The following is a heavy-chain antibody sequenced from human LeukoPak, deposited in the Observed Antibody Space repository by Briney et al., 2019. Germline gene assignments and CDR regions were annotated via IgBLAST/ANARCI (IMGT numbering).Heavy chain of an antibody. CDR1: GFIFSSYD. CDR3: ARGSEIGFDP. V-gene: IGHV3-13*01. D-gene: IGHD2-21*01. CDR2: IGRGGDT. Sequence: GGSLRLSCAVSGFIFSSYDMHWVRQATGEGLEWVSGIGRGGDTYYSVSVKGRFTISRENAKNLLYLQMNSLRSGDTAVYFCARGSEIGFDPWGQGTLVTVSS. J-gene: IGHJ5*02.